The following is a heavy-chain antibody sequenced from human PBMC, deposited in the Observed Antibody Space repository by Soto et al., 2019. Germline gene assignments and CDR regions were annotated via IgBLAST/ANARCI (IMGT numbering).Heavy chain of an antibody. D-gene: IGHD2-2*01. CDR1: GGSISSGGYY. J-gene: IGHJ5*02. CDR3: ARGLREIVVPAAITNWFDP. Sequence: LSLTCTVSGGSISSGGYYWSWIRQHPGKGLEWIGYTYYSGSTYYNPSLKSRVTISVDTSKNQFSLKLSSVTAADTAVYYCARGLREIVVPAAITNWFDPWGQGTLVTVSS. CDR2: TYYSGST. V-gene: IGHV4-31*03.